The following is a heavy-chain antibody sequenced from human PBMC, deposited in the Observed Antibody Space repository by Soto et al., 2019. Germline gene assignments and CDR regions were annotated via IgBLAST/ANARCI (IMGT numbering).Heavy chain of an antibody. CDR1: GFTFSSYW. Sequence: EVQLVESGGGLVQPGGSLILSCAASGFTFSSYWMSWVRQAPGKGLECVANIKQDGSEKYYVDSVKGRFTISRDNAKNSLYLQMNSLRAEDTAVYYCARDGGLRRDDAFDIWGQGTMVTVSS. CDR3: ARDGGLRRDDAFDI. D-gene: IGHD4-17*01. CDR2: IKQDGSEK. J-gene: IGHJ3*02. V-gene: IGHV3-7*01.